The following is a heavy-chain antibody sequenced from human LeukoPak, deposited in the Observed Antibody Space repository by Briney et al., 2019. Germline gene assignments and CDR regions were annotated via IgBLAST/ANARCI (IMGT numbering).Heavy chain of an antibody. D-gene: IGHD2-8*01. V-gene: IGHV3-74*01. Sequence: GGSLRLSCAASGFTFSNFWMHWVRQAPGKGLVWVALIYGDGSFTRYADSVKGRFTISRDNAKNTVYLQMNSLRAEDTAVYYCAKDRDKYCTDGICYTKVVDYWGQGTLVTVSS. CDR3: AKDRDKYCTDGICYTKVVDY. CDR2: IYGDGSFT. J-gene: IGHJ4*02. CDR1: GFTFSNFW.